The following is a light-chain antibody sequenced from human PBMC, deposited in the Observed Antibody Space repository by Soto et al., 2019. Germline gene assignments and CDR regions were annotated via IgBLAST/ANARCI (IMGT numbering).Light chain of an antibody. Sequence: DIVMTQSPDSLAVSLGERATINCKSSQSVLYSSNNKNYLAWFQQKPGQPPKLLIYWASTRASGVPDRFSGSGSGTDFSLTISSLQAEDVAVYYCQQHYNIPFTFGPGTKVDFK. CDR1: QSVLYSSNNKNY. CDR2: WAS. J-gene: IGKJ3*01. V-gene: IGKV4-1*01. CDR3: QQHYNIPFT.